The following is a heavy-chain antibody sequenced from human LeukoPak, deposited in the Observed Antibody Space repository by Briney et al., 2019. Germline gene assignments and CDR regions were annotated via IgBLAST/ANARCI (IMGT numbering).Heavy chain of an antibody. CDR2: INHSGST. J-gene: IGHJ4*02. D-gene: IGHD1-26*01. CDR3: ARRYSGSFDY. Sequence: PSETLSLTCAVYGGSFSGYYWNWIRQPPGKGLEWIGEINHSGSTNYNPSLKSRVTISVDTSKNQFSLKLSSVTAADTAVYYCARRYSGSFDYWGQGTLVTVSS. V-gene: IGHV4-34*01. CDR1: GGSFSGYY.